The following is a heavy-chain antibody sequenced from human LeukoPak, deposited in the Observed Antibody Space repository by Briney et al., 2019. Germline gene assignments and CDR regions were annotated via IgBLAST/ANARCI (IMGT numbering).Heavy chain of an antibody. CDR2: INTNTGNP. CDR3: AREMDTAMVTWGRDYYYYYGMDV. Sequence: ASVKVSCKASGYTFTSYAMNRVRQAPGQGLEWMGWINTNTGNPTYAQGFTGRFVFSLDTSVSTAYLQISSLKAEDTAVYYCAREMDTAMVTWGRDYYYYYGMDVWGQGTTVTVSS. CDR1: GYTFTSYA. V-gene: IGHV7-4-1*02. J-gene: IGHJ6*02. D-gene: IGHD5-18*01.